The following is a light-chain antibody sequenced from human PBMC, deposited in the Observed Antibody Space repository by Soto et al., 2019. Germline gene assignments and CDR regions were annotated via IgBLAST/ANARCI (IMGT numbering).Light chain of an antibody. CDR1: QSISSW. J-gene: IGKJ4*01. CDR2: TAS. Sequence: IRMTQSPSSLSASTGDRVTITCRASQSISSWLAWYQQKPGKAPKLLIYTASSLESGVPSRFSGSGYGTEFTLTISSLQPEDFATYYCQQVNSYPLTFGGGTKVDIK. V-gene: IGKV1-5*03. CDR3: QQVNSYPLT.